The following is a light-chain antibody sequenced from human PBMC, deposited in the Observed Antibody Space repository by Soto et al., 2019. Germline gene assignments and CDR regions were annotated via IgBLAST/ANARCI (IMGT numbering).Light chain of an antibody. CDR2: DAS. J-gene: IGKJ4*01. V-gene: IGKV1-33*01. Sequence: DIQMTQSPSSLSASVGDRVTITCQASQDISNYLNWYQQKPGKAPKLLIYDASNLETGVPSRFSGSGSGTDFNFTISSLQPEDIATYYCQQYDSVPLTFGGGTKVDIK. CDR1: QDISNY. CDR3: QQYDSVPLT.